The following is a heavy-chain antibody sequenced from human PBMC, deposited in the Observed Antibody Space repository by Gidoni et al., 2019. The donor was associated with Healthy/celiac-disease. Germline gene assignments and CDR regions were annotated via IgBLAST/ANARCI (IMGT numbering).Heavy chain of an antibody. D-gene: IGHD2-8*01. CDR3: AKDGVYAIGY. CDR2: ISYDGSNK. J-gene: IGHJ4*02. CDR1: GFTFSSYG. Sequence: QVQLVESGGGVVQPGRSLRPSCAASGFTFSSYGMHWVRQAPGKGLEWVAVISYDGSNKYYADSVKGRFTISRDNSKNTLYLQMNSLRAEDTAVYYCAKDGVYAIGYWGQGTLVTVSS. V-gene: IGHV3-30*18.